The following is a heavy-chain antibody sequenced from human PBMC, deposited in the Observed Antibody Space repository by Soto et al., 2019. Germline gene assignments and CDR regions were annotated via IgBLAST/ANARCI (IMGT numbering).Heavy chain of an antibody. CDR3: AKSAPGNNYGGNAFDI. CDR1: GFTFSDYY. Sequence: GGSLRLSCAASGFTFSDYYMNWIRQAPGKGLEWISYSSVTSSYTNYADSVKGRFTISRDNAKNSLYLQMYSLRAEDTAVYYCAKSAPGNNYGGNAFDIWRQRAMVTVSS. CDR2: SSVTSSYT. V-gene: IGHV3-11*06. D-gene: IGHD5-18*01. J-gene: IGHJ3*02.